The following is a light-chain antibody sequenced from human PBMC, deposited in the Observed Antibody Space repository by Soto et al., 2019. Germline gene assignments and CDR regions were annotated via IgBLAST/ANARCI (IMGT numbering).Light chain of an antibody. CDR1: SSNIGAGYD. Sequence: QSVLTQPPSVSGAPGQRVTMSCTGSSSNIGAGYDVHWYQQLPGTAPKLLIYGNNNRPSGVPDRLSGSKSDTSASLAITGLQAEDEADYYCQSYDNSVSGWVFGGGTKVTVL. CDR3: QSYDNSVSGWV. V-gene: IGLV1-40*01. J-gene: IGLJ3*02. CDR2: GNN.